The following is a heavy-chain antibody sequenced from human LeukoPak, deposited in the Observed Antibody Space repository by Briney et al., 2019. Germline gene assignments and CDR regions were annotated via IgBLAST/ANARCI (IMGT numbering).Heavy chain of an antibody. CDR2: IIPIFGTA. J-gene: IGHJ4*02. Sequence: SVKVSCKGSGGTFSSCVNSLVRPAPGQGLEWMGRIIPIFGTAYYAQMFQGRVTITTDESTSTAYMELSSLRSEDTAVYDCAGQYYDFWSGYAPFDYWGQGTLVTVSS. V-gene: IGHV1-69*05. D-gene: IGHD3-3*01. CDR3: AGQYYDFWSGYAPFDY. CDR1: GGTFSSCV.